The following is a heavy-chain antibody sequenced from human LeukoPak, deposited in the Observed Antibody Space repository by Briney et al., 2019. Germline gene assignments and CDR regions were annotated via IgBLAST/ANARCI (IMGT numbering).Heavy chain of an antibody. J-gene: IGHJ6*04. V-gene: IGHV3-48*03. CDR3: AELGITMIGGV. D-gene: IGHD3-10*02. CDR1: GFPFNTYT. CDR2: ISSSGSTI. Sequence: GGSLRLSCAASGFPFNTYTMNWARQAPGKGLEWVSYISSSGSTIYYADSVKGRFTISRDNAKNSLYLQMNSLRAEDTAVYYCAELGITMIGGVWGKGTTVTISS.